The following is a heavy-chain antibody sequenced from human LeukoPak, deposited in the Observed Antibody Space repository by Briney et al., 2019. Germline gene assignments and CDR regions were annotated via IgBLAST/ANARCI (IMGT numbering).Heavy chain of an antibody. V-gene: IGHV4-39*01. CDR2: IYYSGST. J-gene: IGHJ4*02. D-gene: IGHD3-22*01. CDR1: GGSVSSSNYY. Sequence: SETLSLTCTVSGGSVSSSNYYWGWIRQPPGKGLEWIGSIYYSGSTYYNPSLKSRVTISVDTSKNQFSLKLSSVTAADTAVYYCARVRIRVYYDSSGYYFDYWGQGTLVTVSS. CDR3: ARVRIRVYYDSSGYYFDY.